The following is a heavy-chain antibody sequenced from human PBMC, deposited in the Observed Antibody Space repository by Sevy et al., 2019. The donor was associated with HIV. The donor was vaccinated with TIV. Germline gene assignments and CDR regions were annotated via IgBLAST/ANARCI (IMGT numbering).Heavy chain of an antibody. CDR1: GGSISSGGYF. CDR2: ISYSGST. V-gene: IGHV4-31*03. D-gene: IGHD1-26*01. Sequence: SETLSLTCTVSGGSISSGGYFWTWIRQHPRKGLGWIGSISYSGSTYYTPSLKSRVTISVDTSKNQFSLKLSSVTAADTAVYFCARATNLNAFDFWGQGTMVTVSS. J-gene: IGHJ3*01. CDR3: ARATNLNAFDF.